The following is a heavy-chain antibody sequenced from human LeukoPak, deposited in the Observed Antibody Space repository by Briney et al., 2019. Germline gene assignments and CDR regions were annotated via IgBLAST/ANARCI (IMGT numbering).Heavy chain of an antibody. J-gene: IGHJ3*02. V-gene: IGHV3-74*01. CDR1: GFTFSNYW. D-gene: IGHD3-10*01. CDR3: AREFEGQEAGAYGSGSYDVFDI. CDR2: ITSDVRAT. Sequence: GGSLRLSCAASGFTFSNYWMHWVRRAPGKGLVWVSRITSDVRATSYADSVKGRFTISRDNAKNTLYLRMNSLRAEDTAVYYCAREFEGQEAGAYGSGSYDVFDIWGQGTMVTVPS.